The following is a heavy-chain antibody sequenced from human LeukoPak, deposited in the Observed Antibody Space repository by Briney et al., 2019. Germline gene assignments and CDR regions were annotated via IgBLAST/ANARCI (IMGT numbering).Heavy chain of an antibody. J-gene: IGHJ4*02. V-gene: IGHV4-59*02. CDR3: TRGGDINVAGIIDS. Sequence: SETLSLTCNVSGATVSDFYWTWIRQPPGKGLEWIGYMFYSGRTNYNPSLESRVTISVDTSKNQFSLKLTSVTAADTALYYCTRGGDINVAGIIDSWGQGTRVIVSS. CDR2: MFYSGRT. D-gene: IGHD6-19*01. CDR1: GATVSDFY.